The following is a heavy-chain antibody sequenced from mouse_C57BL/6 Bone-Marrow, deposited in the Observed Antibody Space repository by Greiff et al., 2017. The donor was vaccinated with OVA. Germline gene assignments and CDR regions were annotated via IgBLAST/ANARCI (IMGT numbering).Heavy chain of an antibody. CDR1: GYAFSSSW. J-gene: IGHJ4*01. D-gene: IGHD2-1*01. Sequence: QVQLQQSGPELVKPGASVKISCKASGYAFSSSWMNWVKQRPGKGLEWIGRIYPGDGDTNYNGKFKGKATLTADKSSSTAYMQLSSRTSEDSAVYFCARRDIYSSMYYWGQGTSVTASS. CDR2: IYPGDGDT. CDR3: ARRDIYSSMYY. V-gene: IGHV1-82*01.